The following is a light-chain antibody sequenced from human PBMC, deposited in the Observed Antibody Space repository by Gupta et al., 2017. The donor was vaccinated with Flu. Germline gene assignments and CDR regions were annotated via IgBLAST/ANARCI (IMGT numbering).Light chain of an antibody. V-gene: IGLV2-8*01. Sequence: QSALTQPPSASRSPGPSITLSCTAPSSDIGAYKYVSWHQQHAGKAPKLIIYEVTKRPSGVPDRFSGSKSGNTASLTVSGLQAEDEGDYYCSSHTVSDTFVFGTGTAVTVL. CDR3: SSHTVSDTFV. CDR1: SSDIGAYKY. J-gene: IGLJ1*01. CDR2: EVT.